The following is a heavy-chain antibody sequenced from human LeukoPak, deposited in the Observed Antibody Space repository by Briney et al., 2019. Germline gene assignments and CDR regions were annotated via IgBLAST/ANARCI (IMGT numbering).Heavy chain of an antibody. CDR2: ISGSGDNT. CDR1: GFTFSSYA. D-gene: IGHD3-3*01. V-gene: IGHV3-23*01. Sequence: PGGSLRLSCAASGFTFSSYAMSWVRQAPGKGLEWVSVISGSGDNTYYADSVKGRLTISRDNSKNTLYLQMNSLRAEDTAVYYCATLLGDYDFWSGGYFDYWGQGTLVTVSS. CDR3: ATLLGDYDFWSGGYFDY. J-gene: IGHJ4*02.